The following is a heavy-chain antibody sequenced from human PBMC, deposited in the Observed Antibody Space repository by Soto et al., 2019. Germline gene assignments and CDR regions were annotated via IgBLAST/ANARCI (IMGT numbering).Heavy chain of an antibody. J-gene: IGHJ3*02. V-gene: IGHV1-46*01. CDR2: INPSGGST. Sequence: ASVKVSCKASGYTFTGYYMHWVRQAPGQGLEWMGIINPSGGSTSYAQKFQGRVTMTRDTSTSTVYMELSSLRSEDTAVYYCATDHSIATSYDAFDIWGQGTMVTVSS. CDR3: ATDHSIATSYDAFDI. CDR1: GYTFTGYY. D-gene: IGHD2-21*01.